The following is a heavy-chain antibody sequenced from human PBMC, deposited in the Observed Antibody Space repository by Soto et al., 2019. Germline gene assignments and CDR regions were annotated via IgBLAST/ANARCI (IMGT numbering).Heavy chain of an antibody. Sequence: ALVKFYCKASGYTFSTYGITWLRQAPGQGLEWMGLINPLKGDTNSAARFQDRLTMTTDTSTRTAYMELRSLTSDDTAVYYCASVKVQAAILGAFDLWGQGTVVTVSS. CDR2: INPLKGDT. CDR3: ASVKVQAAILGAFDL. CDR1: GYTFSTYG. J-gene: IGHJ3*01. D-gene: IGHD2-2*02. V-gene: IGHV1-18*01.